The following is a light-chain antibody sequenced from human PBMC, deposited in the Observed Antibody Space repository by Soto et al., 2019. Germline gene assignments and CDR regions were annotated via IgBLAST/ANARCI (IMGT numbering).Light chain of an antibody. V-gene: IGLV2-14*03. J-gene: IGLJ2*01. CDR2: DVS. Sequence: QSVLTQPASVSGSPGQSITISCTGTSSDVGGYNYVSWYQQHPGKAPKLMIYDVSNRPSGVSNRFSGSKSGNTASLTISGLQAEDDADYHCSSYRSSITPVVFGGGTKLTVL. CDR3: SSYRSSITPVV. CDR1: SSDVGGYNY.